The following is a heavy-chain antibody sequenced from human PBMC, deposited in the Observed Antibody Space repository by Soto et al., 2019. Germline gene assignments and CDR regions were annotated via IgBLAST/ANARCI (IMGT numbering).Heavy chain of an antibody. V-gene: IGHV1-18*01. CDR3: ARGSSVAGRNNWFDP. CDR1: GYTFTSYG. J-gene: IGHJ5*02. Sequence: ASVKVSCKASGYTFTSYGISWVRQAPGQGLEWMGWISAYNGNTNYAQKLQGRVTMTTDTSTSTAYMELRSLRSDDTAVYYCARGSSVAGRNNWFDPWGQGTLVTVS. D-gene: IGHD6-19*01. CDR2: ISAYNGNT.